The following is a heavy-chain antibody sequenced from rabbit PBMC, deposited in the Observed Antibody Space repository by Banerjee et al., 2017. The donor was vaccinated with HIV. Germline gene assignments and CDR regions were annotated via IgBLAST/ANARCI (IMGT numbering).Heavy chain of an antibody. CDR2: IDNGDGST. CDR3: ARGGGGHVYMDYFKL. CDR1: GFSFSSSYY. Sequence: QEQLEESGGDLVKPEGSLTLTCTASGFSFSSSYYMCWVRQAPGKRPEWIACIDNGDGSTYYASWVNGRFSISKTSSTTVTLQMTSLTDADTATYFCARGGGGHVYMDYFKLWGPGTLDTV. V-gene: IGHV1S45*01. D-gene: IGHD1-1*01. J-gene: IGHJ4*01.